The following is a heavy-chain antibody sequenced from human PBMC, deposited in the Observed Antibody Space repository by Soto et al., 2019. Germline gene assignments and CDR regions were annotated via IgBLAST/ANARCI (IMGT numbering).Heavy chain of an antibody. CDR2: IIPILGIA. CDR1: GGTFSSYT. CDR3: ARGRPVVNPYNWFDP. J-gene: IGHJ5*02. Sequence: SVKVSCKASGGTFSSYTISWVRQAPGQGLEWMGRIIPILGIANYAQKFQGRVTITADKSTSTAYMELSSLRSEDTAVYYCARGRPVVNPYNWFDPWGQGTLVTVSS. V-gene: IGHV1-69*02. D-gene: IGHD2-15*01.